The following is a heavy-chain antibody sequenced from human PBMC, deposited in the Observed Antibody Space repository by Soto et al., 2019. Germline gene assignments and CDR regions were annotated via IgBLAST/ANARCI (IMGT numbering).Heavy chain of an antibody. J-gene: IGHJ6*02. V-gene: IGHV4-59*01. CDR3: ARVVAQNDREYSSSSSGYYYYGMDV. CDR2: IYYSGST. D-gene: IGHD6-6*01. Sequence: PSETLSLTCTVSGGSISSYYWSWIRQPPGKGLEWIGYIYYSGSTNYNPSLKSRVTISVDTSKNQFSLKLSSVTAADTAVYYCARVVAQNDREYSSSSSGYYYYGMDVWGQETTVTVSS. CDR1: GGSISSYY.